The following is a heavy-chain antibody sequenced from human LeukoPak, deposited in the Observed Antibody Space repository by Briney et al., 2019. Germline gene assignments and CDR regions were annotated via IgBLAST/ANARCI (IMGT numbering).Heavy chain of an antibody. CDR3: ARWVRGVTDYYFDY. V-gene: IGHV4-59*01. J-gene: IGHJ4*02. CDR1: GGSISSYY. Sequence: TSETLSLTCTVSGGSISSYYWSWIRQPPGKGLEWIGYIYYSGSTNYNPSLKSRVTIPVDTSKNQFSLKLSSVTAADTAVYYCARWVRGVTDYYFDYWGQGTLVTVSS. CDR2: IYYSGST. D-gene: IGHD3-10*01.